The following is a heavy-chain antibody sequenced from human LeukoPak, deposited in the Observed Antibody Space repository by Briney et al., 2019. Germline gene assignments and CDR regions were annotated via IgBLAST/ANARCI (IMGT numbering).Heavy chain of an antibody. J-gene: IGHJ6*03. V-gene: IGHV4-59*01. CDR2: IYYSGST. Sequence: PSETLSLTCAVYGGSFSSYYWSWIRQPPGKGLEWIGYIYYSGSTNYNPSLKSRVTISVDTSKNQFSLKLSSVTAADTAVYYCARSGYGDYYYYYYYMDVWGKGTTVTISS. CDR1: GGSFSSYY. D-gene: IGHD4-17*01. CDR3: ARSGYGDYYYYYYYMDV.